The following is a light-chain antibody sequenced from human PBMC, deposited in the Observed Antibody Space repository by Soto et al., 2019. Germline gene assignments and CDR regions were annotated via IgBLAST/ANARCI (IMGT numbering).Light chain of an antibody. J-gene: IGKJ1*01. CDR1: ESIDNW. CDR3: QQYHNDWT. Sequence: DIQMTQSPSTLSASVGDTVTITCRASESIDNWLAWYQQKPGKAPKLLIFAASTLVRGVPSSFSGRASETEFTLTISSLQADDYATFYCQQYHNDWTFGHGTKVDIK. V-gene: IGKV1-5*01. CDR2: AAS.